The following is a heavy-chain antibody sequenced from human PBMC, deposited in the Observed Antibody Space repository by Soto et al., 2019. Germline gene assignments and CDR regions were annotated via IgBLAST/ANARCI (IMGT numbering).Heavy chain of an antibody. J-gene: IGHJ4*02. CDR1: GGSFSGYY. D-gene: IGHD2-15*01. CDR3: ARGWYEDY. Sequence: QVQLQQWGAGLLKPSETLSLTCAVYGGSFSGYYWSWIRQPPGKGLEWIGEINHSGSTNYNPSLKSRVTISVDTFKNQFPPKLSSVTAADTAVYYCARGWYEDYWGQGTLVTVSS. CDR2: INHSGST. V-gene: IGHV4-34*01.